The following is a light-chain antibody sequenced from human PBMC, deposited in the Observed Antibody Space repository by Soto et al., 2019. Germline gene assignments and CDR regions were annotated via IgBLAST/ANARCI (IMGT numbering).Light chain of an antibody. CDR3: QQRSSWPPALS. J-gene: IGKJ4*01. CDR2: DAS. CDR1: QSVRSF. Sequence: EIVLTQSPATLSLSPGERATLSCRASQSVRSFLAWYQQKPDQAPRLLIYDASNRATGVPGRFSGSGSGTDFTLTISSLEPEDFAVYYCQQRSSWPPALSFGGGTKVE. V-gene: IGKV3-11*01.